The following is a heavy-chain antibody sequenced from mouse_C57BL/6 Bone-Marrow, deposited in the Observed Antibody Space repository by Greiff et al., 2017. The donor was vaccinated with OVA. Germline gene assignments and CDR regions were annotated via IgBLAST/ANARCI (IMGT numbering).Heavy chain of an antibody. CDR2: INPSNGGT. D-gene: IGHD1-1*01. CDR1: GYTFTSYW. Sequence: QVQLQQPGTELVKPGASVKLSCKASGYTFTSYWMHWVKQRPGQGLEWIGNINPSNGGTNYNEKLKSKATLTVDKSSSTAYMQLSSLTSEDSAVYYCATPTSYGSSPYYAMDYWGQGTSVTVSS. CDR3: ATPTSYGSSPYYAMDY. J-gene: IGHJ4*01. V-gene: IGHV1-53*01.